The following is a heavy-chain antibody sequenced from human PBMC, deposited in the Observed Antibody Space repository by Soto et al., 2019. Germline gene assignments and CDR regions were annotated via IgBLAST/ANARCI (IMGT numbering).Heavy chain of an antibody. J-gene: IGHJ4*02. Sequence: QLQLQESGPGLVKPSETLSLTCTVSGGSISSSSYYWGWIRQPPGKGLEWIGSIYYSGSTYYNPSLRSRVTISVDTSKNQFSMKLSSVTAADTAVYYCASPIVARTPEYYFDYWGQGTLVTVSS. CDR3: ASPIVARTPEYYFDY. V-gene: IGHV4-39*01. D-gene: IGHD5-12*01. CDR2: IYYSGST. CDR1: GGSISSSSYY.